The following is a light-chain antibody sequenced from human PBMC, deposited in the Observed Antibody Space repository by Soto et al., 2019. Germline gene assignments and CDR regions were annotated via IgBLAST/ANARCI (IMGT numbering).Light chain of an antibody. CDR2: AAS. CDR3: LQSSNTPFT. J-gene: IGKJ3*01. Sequence: DIQMTQSPSSLSASVGDRVTITCRASQNIRTSLNWYQQKQGKAPKLLIYAASNLQSGVPSRISGGGSGTDFTLIISSLQPEDFATYYCLQSSNTPFTFGPGTKVDIK. CDR1: QNIRTS. V-gene: IGKV1-39*01.